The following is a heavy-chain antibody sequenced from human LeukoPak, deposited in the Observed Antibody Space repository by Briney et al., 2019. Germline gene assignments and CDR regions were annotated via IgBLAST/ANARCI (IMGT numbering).Heavy chain of an antibody. CDR2: ISAYNGNT. J-gene: IGHJ4*02. D-gene: IGHD3-9*01. V-gene: IGHV1-18*01. CDR3: ARVRALRYFDWLLEY. CDR1: GYTFTSYG. Sequence: ASVKVSCKASGYTFTSYGISWVRQAPGQGLEWMGWISAYNGNTNYAQKLQGRVTMTTDTSTSTTYMELSSLRSEDTAVYYCARVRALRYFDWLLEYWGQGTLVTVSS.